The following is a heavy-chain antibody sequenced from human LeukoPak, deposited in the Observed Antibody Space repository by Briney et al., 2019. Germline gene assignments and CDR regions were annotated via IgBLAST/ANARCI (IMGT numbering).Heavy chain of an antibody. CDR2: ISYDGSNK. D-gene: IGHD4-17*01. J-gene: IGHJ4*02. CDR3: AKDGDYGDYFDY. CDR1: GFTFSSYA. Sequence: PGRSLRLSCAASGFTFSSYAMHWVRQAPGKGLEWVAVISYDGSNKYYADSVKGRFTISRDNAKNSLYLQMNSLRAEDTALYYCAKDGDYGDYFDYWGQGTLVTVSS. V-gene: IGHV3-30-3*01.